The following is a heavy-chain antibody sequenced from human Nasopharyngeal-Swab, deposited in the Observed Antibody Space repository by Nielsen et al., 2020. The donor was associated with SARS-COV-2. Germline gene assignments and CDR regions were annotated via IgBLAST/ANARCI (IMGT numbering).Heavy chain of an antibody. V-gene: IGHV3-30*18. Sequence: GGSLRLSCAASGFTFSTYAMHWVRQAPGKGLEWVTLISNDGSNKYYGDSVKGRFTISRDNSRNTLFLQMNSLRPEGTAVYYCAKAQGIRYGLDVWGHGTTVTVSS. J-gene: IGHJ6*02. CDR3: AKAQGIRYGLDV. CDR2: ISNDGSNK. CDR1: GFTFSTYA.